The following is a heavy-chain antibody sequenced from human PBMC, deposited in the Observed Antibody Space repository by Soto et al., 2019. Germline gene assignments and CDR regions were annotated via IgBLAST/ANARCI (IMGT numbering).Heavy chain of an antibody. CDR2: INHSGST. CDR3: AREDGVGDMDV. J-gene: IGHJ6*02. Sequence: PSETLSLTCAVYGGSFSGYYWSWIRQPPGKGLEWIGEINHSGSTNYNPSLKSRVTISVDTSKNQFSLKLSSVTAADTAAYYCAREDGVGDMDVWGQGTTVTVSS. D-gene: IGHD3-3*01. CDR1: GGSFSGYY. V-gene: IGHV4-34*01.